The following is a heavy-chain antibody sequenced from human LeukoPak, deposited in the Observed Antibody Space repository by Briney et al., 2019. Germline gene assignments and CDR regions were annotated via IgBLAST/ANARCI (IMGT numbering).Heavy chain of an antibody. Sequence: GRSLRLSCAASGFTFSSYAMHWVRQAPGKGLEWVVVISYDGSNKYYADSVKGRFTISRDNSKNTLYLQMNSLRAEDTAVYYCAREVYYDSSGTYYYYGMDVWGQGTTVTVSS. V-gene: IGHV3-30-3*01. CDR3: AREVYYDSSGTYYYYGMDV. D-gene: IGHD3-22*01. J-gene: IGHJ6*02. CDR2: ISYDGSNK. CDR1: GFTFSSYA.